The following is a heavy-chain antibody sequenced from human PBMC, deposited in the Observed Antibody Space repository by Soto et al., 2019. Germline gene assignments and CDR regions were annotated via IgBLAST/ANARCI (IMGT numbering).Heavy chain of an antibody. CDR3: ARADPNWFDP. J-gene: IGHJ5*02. V-gene: IGHV4-30-2*01. CDR2: IYHSGST. CDR1: GGSISSGGYS. Sequence: TLSLTCAVSGGSISSGGYSWSCIRQPPGKGLEWIGYIYHSGSTYYNPSLKSRVTISVDRSKNQLSLKLSSVTAADTAVYYCARADPNWFDPWGQGSLVTVSS.